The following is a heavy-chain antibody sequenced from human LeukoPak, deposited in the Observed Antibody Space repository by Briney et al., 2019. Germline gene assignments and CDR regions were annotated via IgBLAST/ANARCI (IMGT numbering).Heavy chain of an antibody. CDR3: ARGVEYSYGRTIDY. CDR1: GYIFTGYY. CDR2: INPNSGGT. D-gene: IGHD5-18*01. Sequence: GASVKVSCKASGYIFTGYYMHWVRQAPGQGLEWMGRINPNSGGTNYAQKFQGRVTMTRDTSISTAYMELSRLRSDDTAVYYCARGVEYSYGRTIDYWGQGTLVTVSS. J-gene: IGHJ4*02. V-gene: IGHV1-2*06.